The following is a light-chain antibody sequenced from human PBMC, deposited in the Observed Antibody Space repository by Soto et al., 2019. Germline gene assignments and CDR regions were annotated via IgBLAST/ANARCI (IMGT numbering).Light chain of an antibody. Sequence: QPVLTQPASVSGSPGQSITISCTGTSSDVGGYNYVSWYQQHPGKAPKFMIYDVSNRPSGVSNRFSGSKSGNTASLTISGLQAEDEADYYCSSYTTSNTRQIVFGTGT. V-gene: IGLV2-14*01. CDR1: SSDVGGYNY. J-gene: IGLJ1*01. CDR2: DVS. CDR3: SSYTTSNTRQIV.